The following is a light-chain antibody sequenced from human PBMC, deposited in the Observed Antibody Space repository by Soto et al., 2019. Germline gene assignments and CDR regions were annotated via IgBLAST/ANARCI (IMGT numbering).Light chain of an antibody. CDR2: EVS. V-gene: IGLV2-14*01. CDR3: SSYTSSSHYV. CDR1: SSDVGGYNY. J-gene: IGLJ1*01. Sequence: QSVLTQPASVSGSPGQSITISCTGTSSDVGGYNYVSWYQQHPGKAPKLMIYEVSNRPSGVSNRFSGSKSGNTASLTISGLQAEDEADYYCSSYTSSSHYVFGTGTK.